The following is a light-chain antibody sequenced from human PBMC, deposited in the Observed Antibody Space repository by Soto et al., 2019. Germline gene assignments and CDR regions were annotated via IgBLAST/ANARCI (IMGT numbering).Light chain of an antibody. J-gene: IGLJ2*01. V-gene: IGLV2-14*01. Sequence: QSALTQPASVSGSPGQSITISCTGTSSDVGYYNYVSWYQHHPGKAPKLMIYEVSNRPSGASYRFSGSKSGNTASLTISGLQAEDEADYYCSSYTTSNTLVLFGGGTKVTVL. CDR1: SSDVGYYNY. CDR2: EVS. CDR3: SSYTTSNTLVL.